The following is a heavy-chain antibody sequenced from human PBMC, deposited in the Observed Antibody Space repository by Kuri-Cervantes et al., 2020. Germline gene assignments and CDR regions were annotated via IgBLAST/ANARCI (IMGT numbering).Heavy chain of an antibody. J-gene: IGHJ4*02. CDR1: GFTFDDYA. CDR2: ISWNSGSI. V-gene: IGHV3-9*01. D-gene: IGHD5-12*01. Sequence: GGSLRLSCAASGFTFDDYAMHWVRQAPGKGLEWVSGISWNSGSIGYADPVKGRFTISRDNAKNSLYLQMNSLRAEDTAVYYCATIYGYSGYVGFDYWGQGTLVTVSS. CDR3: ATIYGYSGYVGFDY.